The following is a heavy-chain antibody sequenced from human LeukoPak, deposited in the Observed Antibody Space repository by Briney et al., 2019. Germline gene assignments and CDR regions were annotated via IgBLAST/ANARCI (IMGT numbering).Heavy chain of an antibody. J-gene: IGHJ6*02. CDR3: ARDPYGWNDVRIDYYYGMDV. V-gene: IGHV3-7*05. Sequence: GGSLRLSCAASGFTFSSYWMSWVRQAPGKGLEWVANIKQDGSEKYYVDSVKGRFTISRDNAKNSLYLQMNSLRAEDTAVYYCARDPYGWNDVRIDYYYGMDVWGQGTTVTVSS. CDR2: IKQDGSEK. D-gene: IGHD1-1*01. CDR1: GFTFSSYW.